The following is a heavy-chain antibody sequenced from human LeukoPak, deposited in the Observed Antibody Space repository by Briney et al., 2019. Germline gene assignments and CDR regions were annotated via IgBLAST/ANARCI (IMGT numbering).Heavy chain of an antibody. Sequence: GGSLRLSCAASGFTFSTYSMKWVRQAPGKGLEWVSYISSSSSTIYYADSVRGRFTISRDNAKNSLYLQMNSLRAEDTAVYYCAKATSGGIAVASDYWGQGTLVTVS. J-gene: IGHJ4*02. V-gene: IGHV3-48*04. CDR1: GFTFSTYS. CDR2: ISSSSSTI. CDR3: AKATSGGIAVASDY. D-gene: IGHD6-19*01.